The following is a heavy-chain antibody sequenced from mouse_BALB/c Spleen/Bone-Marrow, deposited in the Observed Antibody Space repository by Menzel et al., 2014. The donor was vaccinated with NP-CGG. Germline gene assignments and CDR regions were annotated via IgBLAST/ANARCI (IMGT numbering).Heavy chain of an antibody. CDR3: ARRRDRYEAWLPH. V-gene: IGHV14-3*02. Sequence: VQLQQSGAELVKPAASVRLSCTASGFNIKDSYMHWVEQRPEQGLEWIGRSDPANGNTKYGPKFHGKAAIALDKSSNTAYLQLSRLSTEDPAVYFCARRRDRYEAWLPHWSQCPLVTVPA. CDR1: GFNIKDSY. D-gene: IGHD2-14*01. J-gene: IGHJ3*01. CDR2: SDPANGNT.